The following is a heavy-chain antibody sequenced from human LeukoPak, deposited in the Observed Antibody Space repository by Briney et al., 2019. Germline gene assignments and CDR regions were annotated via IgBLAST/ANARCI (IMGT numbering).Heavy chain of an antibody. J-gene: IGHJ5*02. CDR1: GGSISSGGYY. CDR3: ARAPLDYGDPGWFDP. CDR2: IYYSGST. D-gene: IGHD4-17*01. V-gene: IGHV4-31*03. Sequence: SETLSLTCTVSGGSISSGGYYWSWIRQHPGKGLEWIGYIYYSGSTYYNPSLKSRVTTSVDTSKNQFSLKLSSVTAADTAVYYCARAPLDYGDPGWFDPWGQGTLVTVSS.